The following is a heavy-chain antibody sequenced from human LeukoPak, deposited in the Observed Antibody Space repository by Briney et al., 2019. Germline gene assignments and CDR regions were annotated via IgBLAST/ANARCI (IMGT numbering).Heavy chain of an antibody. V-gene: IGHV1-2*02. CDR3: ARSAPTLTCDILTGYLGY. D-gene: IGHD3-9*01. J-gene: IGHJ4*02. CDR2: INPNSGAT. CDR1: GYIFTGYY. Sequence: ASVKVSCKASGYIFTGYYMHWVRQAPGQGLEWMGWINPNSGATNYAQKFQGRVTMTRDTSISTAYMELSRLRSDDTAVYYCARSAPTLTCDILTGYLGYWGQGTLVTVSS.